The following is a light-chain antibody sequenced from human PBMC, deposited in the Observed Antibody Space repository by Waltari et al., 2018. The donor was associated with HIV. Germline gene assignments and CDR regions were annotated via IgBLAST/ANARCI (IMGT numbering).Light chain of an antibody. CDR1: SSNIGAGYD. CDR3: QSYDSSLSGSVV. V-gene: IGLV1-40*01. CDR2: GNK. J-gene: IGLJ2*01. Sequence: QSVLTQPPSVSGAPGKRVTISCTGSSSNIGAGYDVHWYQQLPGTAPKLLIYGNKYRPSGVPDRFSGSKSGTSASLAITGLQAEDEADYYCQSYDSSLSGSVVFGGGTKVTVL.